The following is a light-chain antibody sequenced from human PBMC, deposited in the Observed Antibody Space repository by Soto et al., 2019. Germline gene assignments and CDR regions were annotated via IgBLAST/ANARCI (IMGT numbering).Light chain of an antibody. CDR3: QQYGYSPIT. CDR2: AAS. J-gene: IGKJ5*01. Sequence: EIVLTQSPGTVSLSPCEGAALSGRASQTVSNNYVAWFQQRSGQAPRLLIYAASSRATGSPDRFSGGGSGTDFTLTISRLEPEDFAVYYCQQYGYSPITFGQGTRLEI. V-gene: IGKV3-20*01. CDR1: QTVSNNY.